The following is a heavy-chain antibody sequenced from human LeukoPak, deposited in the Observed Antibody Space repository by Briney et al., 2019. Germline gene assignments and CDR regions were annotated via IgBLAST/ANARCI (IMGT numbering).Heavy chain of an antibody. CDR2: VHSSGST. CDR1: GGSVSGHY. Sequence: SESLSLTCSVSGGSVSGHYWSWIRQPPGKGLEWIGYVHSSGSTSYNPSLKSRVTILVDTSQNQFSLKLTSVTAADTAVYYCARVGDTSSYYYYFDYWGQGILVTASS. CDR3: ARVGDTSSYYYYFDY. V-gene: IGHV4-59*02. D-gene: IGHD3-22*01. J-gene: IGHJ4*02.